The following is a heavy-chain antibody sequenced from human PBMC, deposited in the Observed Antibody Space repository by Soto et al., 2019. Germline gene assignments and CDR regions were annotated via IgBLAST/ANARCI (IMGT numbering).Heavy chain of an antibody. D-gene: IGHD4-17*01. V-gene: IGHV1-18*04. CDR2: ISAYNGNT. CDR1: GYTFAGYY. J-gene: IGHJ6*03. CDR3: ARLTTVTTLVYYYYYYYMDV. Sequence: GASVKVSCKASGYTFAGYYMHWVRQAPGQGLEWMGWISAYNGNTNYAQKLQGRVTMTTDTSTSTAYMELRSLRSDDTAVYYCARLTTVTTLVYYYYYYYMDVWGQGTTVTVSS.